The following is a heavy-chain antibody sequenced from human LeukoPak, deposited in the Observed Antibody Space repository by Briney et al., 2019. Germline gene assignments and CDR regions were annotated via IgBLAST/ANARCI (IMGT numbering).Heavy chain of an antibody. CDR1: GFTFSSYV. CDR2: IWYDGSNY. J-gene: IGHJ4*02. CDR3: ARDGRALLRDFDY. V-gene: IGHV3-33*01. Sequence: GGSLRLSCAASGFTFSSYVMHWVRQAPGKGLEWVAGIWYDGSNYYYADSVKGRFTISRDNSKNTLYVQMNSLRAEDTGVYYCARDGRALLRDFDYWGQGSLVTVSS. D-gene: IGHD1-26*01.